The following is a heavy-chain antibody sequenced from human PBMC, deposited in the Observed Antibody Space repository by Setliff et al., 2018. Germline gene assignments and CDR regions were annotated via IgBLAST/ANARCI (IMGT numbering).Heavy chain of an antibody. Sequence: PSETLSLTCNVSGGSIAGSTYYWGWIRQPPGKGLEWIGRIYYSGNTYYNSSLRSRVTISVDTSKSQFFLKLSPVTTTDTAVYYCARGRNVAARLLDSWGQGARVTVSS. J-gene: IGHJ4*02. CDR2: IYYSGNT. CDR3: ARGRNVAARLLDS. CDR1: GGSIAGSTYY. V-gene: IGHV4-39*01. D-gene: IGHD6-6*01.